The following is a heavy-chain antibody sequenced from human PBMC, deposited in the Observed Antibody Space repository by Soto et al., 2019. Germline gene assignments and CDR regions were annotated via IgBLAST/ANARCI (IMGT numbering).Heavy chain of an antibody. CDR3: ARGQADIYYYYYMDV. CDR2: IYYSGST. J-gene: IGHJ6*03. CDR1: GGSISSGGYY. Sequence: SETLSLTCTVSGGSISSGGYYWSWIRQHPGKGLEWIGYIYYSGSTYYNPSLKSRVTISVDTSKNQFSLKLSSVTAADTAVYYCARGQADIYYYYYMDVWGKGTTVTVSS. V-gene: IGHV4-31*03.